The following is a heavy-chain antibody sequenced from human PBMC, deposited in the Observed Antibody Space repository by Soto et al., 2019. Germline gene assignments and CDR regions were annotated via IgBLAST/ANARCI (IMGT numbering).Heavy chain of an antibody. D-gene: IGHD2-2*01. V-gene: IGHV4-30-2*01. CDR2: IYHSGST. CDR3: DRVPDR. J-gene: IGHJ5*02. CDR1: GGSISSGGYS. Sequence: SETLSLTCAVSGGSISSGGYSWSWIRQPPGKGLEWIGYIYHSGSTYYNPSLKSRVTISVDRSKNQFSLKLSSVTAADTAVYYCDRVPDRWGQGTLVTVAS.